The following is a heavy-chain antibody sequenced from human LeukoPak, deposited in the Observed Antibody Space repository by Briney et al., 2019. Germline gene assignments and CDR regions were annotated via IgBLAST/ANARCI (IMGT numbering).Heavy chain of an antibody. CDR1: GFTFSSYA. CDR2: ISGSGGST. D-gene: IGHD2-15*01. J-gene: IGHJ6*03. CDR3: AKDGYCSGGSCYSGYMDV. Sequence: GGSLRLSCAASGFTFSSYAMSWVRQAPGKGLEWVSAISGSGGSTYYADSVKGRFTISRDNSKNTLYLQMNSLRAEDTAVYYCAKDGYCSGGSCYSGYMDVWGKGTTVTVSS. V-gene: IGHV3-23*01.